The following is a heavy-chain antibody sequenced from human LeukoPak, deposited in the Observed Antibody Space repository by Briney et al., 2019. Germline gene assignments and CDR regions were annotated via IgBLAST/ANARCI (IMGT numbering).Heavy chain of an antibody. CDR3: ARYHGGRGASYGMDV. Sequence: PGGSLRLSCAGSGFTFSTYAMHWVRQAPGKGLEWVALFSYDGSTQRYADSVKGRFTISRDNSKNSLYLQMNSLRTEDTAVYYCARYHGGRGASYGMDVWGQGTTVTVSS. CDR2: FSYDGSTQ. CDR1: GFTFSTYA. V-gene: IGHV3-30-3*01. D-gene: IGHD2-15*01. J-gene: IGHJ6*02.